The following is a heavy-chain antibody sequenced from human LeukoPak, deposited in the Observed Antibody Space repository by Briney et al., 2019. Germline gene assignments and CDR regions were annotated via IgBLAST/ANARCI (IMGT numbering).Heavy chain of an antibody. CDR1: GVSVSSGDYY. D-gene: IGHD3-10*01. CDR3: ARVRIYDSGTYYHDY. Sequence: PSQTLSLTCTVSGVSVSSGDYYWSWIRQPPGKGLEWIRYMYYTGSTYYNPSLKSRVTISIDTSKNQFSLNLSSVTAADTAVYYCARVRIYDSGTYYHDYWGQGTLVTVSS. V-gene: IGHV4-30-4*01. J-gene: IGHJ4*02. CDR2: MYYTGST.